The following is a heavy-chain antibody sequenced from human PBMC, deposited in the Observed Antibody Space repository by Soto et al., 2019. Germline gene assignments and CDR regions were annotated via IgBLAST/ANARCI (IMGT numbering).Heavy chain of an antibody. D-gene: IGHD5-12*01. V-gene: IGHV4-34*01. J-gene: IGHJ4*02. Sequence: QVQLQQWGAGLLKPSETLSLTCAVYGGSFSGYYWSSIRQPPGKGLEWIGEINHSGSTNYNPSLKSRVTISVDNSKTQFSLKLSSVTAADTAVYYCARRYSGYDFDYWGQGTLVTVSS. CDR1: GGSFSGYY. CDR3: ARRYSGYDFDY. CDR2: INHSGST.